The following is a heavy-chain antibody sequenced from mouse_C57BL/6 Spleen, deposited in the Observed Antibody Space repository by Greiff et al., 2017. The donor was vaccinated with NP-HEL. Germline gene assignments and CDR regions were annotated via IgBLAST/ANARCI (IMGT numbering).Heavy chain of an antibody. D-gene: IGHD2-3*01. V-gene: IGHV1-81*01. J-gene: IGHJ4*01. CDR3: ARSGLLNAMDY. CDR1: GYTFTSYG. CDR2: IYPRSGNT. Sequence: VQLQESGAELARPGASVKLSCKASGYTFTSYGISWVKQRTGQGLEWIGEIYPRSGNTYYNEKFKGKATLTADKSSSTAYMELRSLTSEDSAVYFCARSGLLNAMDYWGQGTSVTVSS.